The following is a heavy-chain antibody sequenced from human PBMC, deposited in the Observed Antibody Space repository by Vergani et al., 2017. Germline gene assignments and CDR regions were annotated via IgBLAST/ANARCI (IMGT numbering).Heavy chain of an antibody. CDR1: GFIFTNYA. J-gene: IGHJ4*02. Sequence: EVQLVESGGGLVPPGRSLRLSCAASGFIFTNYAMSWVRQAPGKGLEWVSAISARGSSTYYADSVKGRFTISRDNSKNTLHLQMNSLRAEDTALYYCAKDPDGSGSYAADYWGQGTLVTVSS. CDR3: AKDPDGSGSYAADY. D-gene: IGHD6-19*01. V-gene: IGHV3-23*04. CDR2: ISARGSST.